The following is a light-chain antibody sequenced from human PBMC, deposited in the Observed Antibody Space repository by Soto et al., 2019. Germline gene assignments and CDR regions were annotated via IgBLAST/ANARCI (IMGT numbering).Light chain of an antibody. J-gene: IGLJ1*01. CDR2: GNN. V-gene: IGLV1-40*01. CDR3: QSYDSSLSAHYV. Sequence: QSVQTQPPSVSGAPGQRVTISCTGSTSNIGAGYDVHWYQQLPGTAPKLLIYGNNNRPSGVPDRFSGSKSGTSASLAITGLQAEDEADYYCQSYDSSLSAHYVFGTGTKLTVL. CDR1: TSNIGAGYD.